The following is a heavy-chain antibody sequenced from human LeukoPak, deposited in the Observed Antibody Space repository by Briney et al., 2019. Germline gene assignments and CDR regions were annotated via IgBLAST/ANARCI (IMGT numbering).Heavy chain of an antibody. V-gene: IGHV1-46*01. CDR1: GYIFTSYY. J-gene: IGHJ3*02. CDR3: ARGWSRYSYAYTNRGAFDI. Sequence: RASVKVSCKASGYIFTSYYMHWVRQAPGQGLEWMGMINPSGGSTSYTQKFQGRVTMTRDMSTSTVYMELSSLRSEDTAVYYCARGWSRYSYAYTNRGAFDIWGQGTMVTVSS. D-gene: IGHD5-18*01. CDR2: INPSGGST.